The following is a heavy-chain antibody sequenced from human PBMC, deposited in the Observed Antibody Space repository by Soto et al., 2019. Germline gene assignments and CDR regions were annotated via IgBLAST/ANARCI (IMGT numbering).Heavy chain of an antibody. CDR1: GGSISSGGYY. Sequence: TSETLSLTCTVSGGSISSGGYYWSWIRQHPRKGLEWIGYIYYSGSTYYNPSLKSRVTISVDTSKNQFSLKLSSVTAADTAVYYCARGVGDCSGGSCYPYNWFDPWGQGTLVTV. D-gene: IGHD2-15*01. V-gene: IGHV4-31*03. CDR3: ARGVGDCSGGSCYPYNWFDP. J-gene: IGHJ5*02. CDR2: IYYSGST.